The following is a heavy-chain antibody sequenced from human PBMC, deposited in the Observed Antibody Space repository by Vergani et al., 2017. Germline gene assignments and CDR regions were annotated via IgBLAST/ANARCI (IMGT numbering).Heavy chain of an antibody. CDR3: AKTHDFSSLYSSYNWFDP. CDR2: IYAGDSDV. J-gene: IGHJ5*02. Sequence: EVQLVQSGAEVKKPGESLKISCQGSGYSITNYWIAWVRQRPGKGLEWMGIIYAGDSDVRYSPSFQGQVTMSVDKSLSTAYLQWSSLKASDTATYYCAKTHDFSSLYSSYNWFDPRGQGTQVTGSS. V-gene: IGHV5-51*03. D-gene: IGHD3-3*01. CDR1: GYSITNYW.